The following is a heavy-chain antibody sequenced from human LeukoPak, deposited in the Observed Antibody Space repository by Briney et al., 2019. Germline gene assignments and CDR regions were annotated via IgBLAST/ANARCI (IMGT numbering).Heavy chain of an antibody. CDR1: GFTFSSYG. CDR3: ARDTYGYDNFDY. D-gene: IGHD5-12*01. V-gene: IGHV3-33*01. Sequence: GGSLRLSCAASGFTFSSYGMHWVRQAPGKGLEWVAVIWYDGSNKYYADSVKGRFTISRDNSKNTLYLQMNSLRAEDTAVYYCARDTYGYDNFDYWGQGTLVTVSS. CDR2: IWYDGSNK. J-gene: IGHJ4*02.